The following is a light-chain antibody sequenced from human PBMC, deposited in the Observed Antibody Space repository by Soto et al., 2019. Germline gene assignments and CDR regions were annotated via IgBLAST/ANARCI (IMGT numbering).Light chain of an antibody. CDR2: DES. J-gene: IGKJ4*01. CDR3: QERFSWPRGLT. Sequence: EIVLTQAPAALSLSPGESATLSCRASQNVSRSVAWYQQTPGQAPRLLIYDESNRATGIPARFSGSGSGIDFTLNISRLEPEDFAVYYCQERFSWPRGLTFGGGTKVEIK. CDR1: QNVSRS. V-gene: IGKV3-11*01.